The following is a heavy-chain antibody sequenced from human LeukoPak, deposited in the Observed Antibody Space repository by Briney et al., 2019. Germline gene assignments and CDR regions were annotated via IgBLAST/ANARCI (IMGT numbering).Heavy chain of an antibody. CDR1: GYTFTSYG. CDR2: ISAYNGNT. V-gene: IGHV1-18*01. D-gene: IGHD6-13*01. Sequence: GASVKGSCKASGYTFTSYGISWGRQAPGQGLEWMGWISAYNGNTNYAQKLQGRVTMTTDTSTSTAYMELRSLRSDDTAVYYCAREYIAGEAGGYWGQGTLVTVSS. J-gene: IGHJ4*02. CDR3: AREYIAGEAGGY.